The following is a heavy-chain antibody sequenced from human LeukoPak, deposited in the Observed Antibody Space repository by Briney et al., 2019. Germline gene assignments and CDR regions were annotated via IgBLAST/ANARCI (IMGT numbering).Heavy chain of an antibody. D-gene: IGHD5-12*01. J-gene: IGHJ4*02. V-gene: IGHV1-18*01. CDR1: GYTXTRYG. Sequence: ASVKVSCKASGYTXTRYGISWVRQAPGQGLGWMGWISAYNGNTNYAQRLQGRVTVTTDTSTSTAYMELRSLTSDDTAIYYCAREGGIVATTAFDYWGQGTLVSVSS. CDR2: ISAYNGNT. CDR3: AREGGIVATTAFDY.